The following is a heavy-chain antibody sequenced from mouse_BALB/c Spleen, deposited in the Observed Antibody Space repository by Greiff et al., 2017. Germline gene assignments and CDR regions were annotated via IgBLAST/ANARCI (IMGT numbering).Heavy chain of an antibody. D-gene: IGHD1-1*01. CDR1: GYTFTSYW. V-gene: IGHV1-7*01. CDR2: INPSTGYT. CDR3: ARSGGSSFYYFDY. J-gene: IGHJ2*01. Sequence: VQLQQSGAELAKPGASVKMSCKASGYTFTSYWMHWVKQRPGQGLEWIGYINPSTGYTEYNQKFKDKATLTADKSSSTAYMQLSSLTSEDSAVYYCARSGGSSFYYFDYWGQGTTLTVSS.